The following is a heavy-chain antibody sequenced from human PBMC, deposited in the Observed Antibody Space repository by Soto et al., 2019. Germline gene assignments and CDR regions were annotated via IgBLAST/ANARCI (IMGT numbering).Heavy chain of an antibody. CDR2: INHSGST. CDR3: ARVNTIFWAYYYYYGMDV. V-gene: IGHV4-34*01. Sequence: QVQLQQWGAGLLKPSETLSLTCAVYGGSFSGYYWSWIRQPPGKGLEWIGEINHSGSTNYNPSLNSRVTISVDTSKNQFSLKLSSVTAAGTAVYYCARVNTIFWAYYYYYGMDVW. D-gene: IGHD3-9*01. CDR1: GGSFSGYY. J-gene: IGHJ6*01.